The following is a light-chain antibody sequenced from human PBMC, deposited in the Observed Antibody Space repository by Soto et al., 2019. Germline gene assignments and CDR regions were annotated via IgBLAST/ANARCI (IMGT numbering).Light chain of an antibody. V-gene: IGKV1-27*01. CDR3: QEYHSLRYT. Sequence: DIQMTQSPSSLSASVGDRVTITCRASQDISDFLAWYQQRPGKIPNLLVYDASTLQSGVPTRVSGSGSGTPFPRTISSLQPEYVASYYCQEYHSLRYTFGQGTKVEIK. CDR1: QDISDF. CDR2: DAS. J-gene: IGKJ2*01.